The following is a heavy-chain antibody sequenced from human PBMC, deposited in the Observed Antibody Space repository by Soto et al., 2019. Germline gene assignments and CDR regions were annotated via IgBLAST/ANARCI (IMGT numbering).Heavy chain of an antibody. D-gene: IGHD1-1*01. CDR3: ARGGTRAYFHH. Sequence: QVQLQESGPGLVKPSRTLSLTCTVSGGSISSGGYYWSWIRQHPGKGLEWIGSIYDSGRTYYNPSLKSRVTISVDTSKNQFSLKLASMTAADTAVYYCARGGTRAYFHHWGQGTLVTVSS. CDR1: GGSISSGGYY. CDR2: IYDSGRT. V-gene: IGHV4-31*03. J-gene: IGHJ1*01.